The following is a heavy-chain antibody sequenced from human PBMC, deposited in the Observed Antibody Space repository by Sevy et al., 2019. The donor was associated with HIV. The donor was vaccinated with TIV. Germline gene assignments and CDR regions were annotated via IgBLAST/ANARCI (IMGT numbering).Heavy chain of an antibody. D-gene: IGHD6-6*01. CDR3: AREQYGTSSGGYYFDY. CDR1: GFTVSTSY. J-gene: IGHJ4*02. CDR2: IYSVGST. V-gene: IGHV3-53*01. Sequence: GGSLRLSCAASGFTVSTSYMSWVRQAPGKGLEWVSVIYSVGSTYFANSVKGRSTISRDNSKNTLYLQMNSLRAEDTAVYYCAREQYGTSSGGYYFDYWGQGTLVTVSS.